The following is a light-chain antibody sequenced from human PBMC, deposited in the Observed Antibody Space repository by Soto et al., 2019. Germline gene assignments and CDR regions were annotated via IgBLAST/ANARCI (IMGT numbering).Light chain of an antibody. CDR2: GAS. J-gene: IGKJ5*01. V-gene: IGKV3-15*01. CDR3: QQYDTSPIT. CDR1: QSVSSN. Sequence: EIVMTQSPATLSVSPGERATLSCGASQSVSSNLAWYQQKPGQAPRLLIYGASTRVIDIPARFSGSGSGTEFTLTISGLEPEDFAVYFCQQYDTSPITFGQGTRLEI.